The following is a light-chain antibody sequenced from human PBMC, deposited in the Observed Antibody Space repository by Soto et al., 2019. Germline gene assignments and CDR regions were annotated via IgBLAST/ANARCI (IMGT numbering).Light chain of an antibody. CDR1: QDISNK. V-gene: IGKV3-15*01. CDR2: GAS. J-gene: IGKJ5*01. Sequence: TQSPAPLSVSPGERVTLSCRASQDISNKLAWYQQKPGQAPRLLIYGASLRATGIPGRFTGSGSWTEFALTLSSLQSEDLATYYCQQYNRWFSITVGQGTRLEIK. CDR3: QQYNRWFSIT.